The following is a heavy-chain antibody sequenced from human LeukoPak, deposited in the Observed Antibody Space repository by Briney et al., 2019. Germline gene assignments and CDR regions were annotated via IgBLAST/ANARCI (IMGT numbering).Heavy chain of an antibody. V-gene: IGHV1-69*13. CDR2: IIPIFGTA. J-gene: IGHJ4*02. CDR1: GGTFSSYA. CDR3: ARDQYSSGWYDY. D-gene: IGHD6-19*01. Sequence: ASVKVSCKASGGTFSSYAISWVRQAPGQGLEWMGGIIPIFGTANYAQKFQGRVTITADESTSTAYMELSSLRSEDTAVYNCARDQYSSGWYDYWGQGTLVTVSS.